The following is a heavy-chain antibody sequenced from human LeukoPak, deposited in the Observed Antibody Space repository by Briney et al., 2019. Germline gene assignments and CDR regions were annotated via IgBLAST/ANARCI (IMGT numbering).Heavy chain of an antibody. CDR3: AKVGGPAPLHLDY. Sequence: QPGGSLRLSCAASGFTFSNAWMSWVRQAPGKGLEWVAVISYDGSNKYYADSVKGRFTISRDNSKNTLYLQMNSLRAEDTAVYYCAKVGGPAPLHLDYWGQGTLVTVSS. J-gene: IGHJ4*02. CDR1: GFTFSNAW. CDR2: ISYDGSNK. D-gene: IGHD2-2*01. V-gene: IGHV3-30*18.